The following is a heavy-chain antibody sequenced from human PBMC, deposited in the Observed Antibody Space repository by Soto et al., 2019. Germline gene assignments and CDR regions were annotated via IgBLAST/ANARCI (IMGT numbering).Heavy chain of an antibody. V-gene: IGHV4-39*01. CDR2: IYYSGST. D-gene: IGHD4-17*01. Sequence: QLQLQESGPGLVKPSETLSLTCTVSGGSISSSSYYWGWIRQPPGKGLEWIGSIYYSGSTYYNPSLKSRVTLPVHTPPNQFSLKLSSVTAADTAVYYSARPTHPDYGIDYWRQGTLVTLSS. CDR1: GGSISSSSYY. CDR3: ARPTHPDYGIDY. J-gene: IGHJ4*02.